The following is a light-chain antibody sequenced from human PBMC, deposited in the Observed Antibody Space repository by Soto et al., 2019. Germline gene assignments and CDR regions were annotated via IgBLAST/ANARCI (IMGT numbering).Light chain of an antibody. Sequence: DIQMTQSPSTLSASVGDRVTITCRASQSISSLLAWYQQKPGKAPKLLIYKASTLESGVPSRFSGSGSGTDFTLTISSLQSEDFAVYYCQQYNNWPWTFGQGTKVDI. V-gene: IGKV1-5*03. CDR2: KAS. J-gene: IGKJ1*01. CDR1: QSISSL. CDR3: QQYNNWPWT.